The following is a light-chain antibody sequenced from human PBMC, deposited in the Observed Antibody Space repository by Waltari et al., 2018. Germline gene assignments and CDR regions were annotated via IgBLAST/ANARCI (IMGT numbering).Light chain of an antibody. Sequence: SYELTQTPSVSVSPGQTARITCSGHELPRKYAYWFQQKSGQAPRLVIYEDTKRPSGIPDRFSGSSSGTVATLTIAGAQVDDEAYYYCYSSDSTGLRVFGGGTSVVVL. CDR2: EDT. V-gene: IGLV3-10*01. J-gene: IGLJ1*01. CDR1: ELPRKY. CDR3: YSSDSTGLRV.